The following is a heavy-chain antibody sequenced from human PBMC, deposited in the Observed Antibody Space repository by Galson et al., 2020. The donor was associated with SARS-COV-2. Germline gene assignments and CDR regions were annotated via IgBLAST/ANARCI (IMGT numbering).Heavy chain of an antibody. CDR2: ISTSSSYT. Sequence: NSGGSLRLSCAASGFPFSTYSMNWVRLAPGKGLEWVSSISTSSSYTYYVDSVKGRFSISRDNPRNSLYLQMNSLRAEDTAVYYCARDEGIRGDSYGRLDDGMDGWGQGTTVTVSS. J-gene: IGHJ6*02. CDR3: ARDEGIRGDSYGRLDDGMDG. D-gene: IGHD5-18*01. V-gene: IGHV3-21*01. CDR1: GFPFSTYS.